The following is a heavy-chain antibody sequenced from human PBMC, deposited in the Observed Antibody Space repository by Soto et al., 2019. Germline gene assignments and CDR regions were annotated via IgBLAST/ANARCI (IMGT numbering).Heavy chain of an antibody. Sequence: QVQLQQWGAGLLKPSETLSLTCAVYGGSFSSYYWSWIRQPPGKGLEWIGVINHSGSTNYDPSLKSRVTISMDTSKNQVSLTLSSGTAADTAVYYCARGEPRFMEWLLLSEYFDPWGQGTLVTVSS. CDR1: GGSFSSYY. V-gene: IGHV4-34*01. CDR2: INHSGST. D-gene: IGHD3-3*01. J-gene: IGHJ5*02. CDR3: ARGEPRFMEWLLLSEYFDP.